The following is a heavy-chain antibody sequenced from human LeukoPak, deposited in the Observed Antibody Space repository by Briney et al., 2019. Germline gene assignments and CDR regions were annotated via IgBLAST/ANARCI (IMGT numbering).Heavy chain of an antibody. CDR3: ARDMRGDGFDI. J-gene: IGHJ3*02. D-gene: IGHD2-2*01. V-gene: IGHV3-7*04. Sequence: GGSLRLSCAASGFTFSTYWMTWVRQAPGKGLEWVANIRQDGSEKYYVDSVEGRFTISRDNAKKSQFLQMNSLRAEDTAVYYCARDMRGDGFDIWGQGTMVTVSS. CDR2: IRQDGSEK. CDR1: GFTFSTYW.